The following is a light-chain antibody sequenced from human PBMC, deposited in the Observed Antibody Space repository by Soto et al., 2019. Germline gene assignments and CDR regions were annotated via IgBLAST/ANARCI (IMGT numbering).Light chain of an antibody. Sequence: ELVLPQSPATLSSSPGERATLSCRASQSVSTNLAWYQQKPGQAPRLLIYGASTRATGIPARFSGSGSGTEFTLTIRSLQSEDFAVYYCQQLHNWPPITVGQGTRLEIK. J-gene: IGKJ5*01. CDR3: QQLHNWPPIT. V-gene: IGKV3-15*01. CDR1: QSVSTN. CDR2: GAS.